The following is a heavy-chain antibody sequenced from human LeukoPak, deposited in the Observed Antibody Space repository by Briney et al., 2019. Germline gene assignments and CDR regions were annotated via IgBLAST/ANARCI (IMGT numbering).Heavy chain of an antibody. CDR1: GFTFADYG. V-gene: IGHV3-20*04. J-gene: IGHJ4*02. CDR3: ARDLSSNWNNLAY. CDR2: INWSGDNT. D-gene: IGHD1/OR15-1a*01. Sequence: PGGSLRLSCEDSGFTFADYGPSWVRQAPGKGLEWVAGINWSGDNTFYADSVKGRFTISRDNTKKTLYLQMNNLRGEDTATYYCARDLSSNWNNLAYWGQGTLVTVSS.